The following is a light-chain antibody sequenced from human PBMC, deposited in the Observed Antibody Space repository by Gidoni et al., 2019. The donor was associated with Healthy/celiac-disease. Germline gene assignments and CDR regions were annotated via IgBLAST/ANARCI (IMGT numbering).Light chain of an antibody. CDR3: QQYSNWPPLT. V-gene: IGKV3-15*01. CDR2: GAS. CDR1: QRVSSN. J-gene: IGKJ4*01. Sequence: EIVLTQFPATLSVSPGERATLACRASQRVSSNLAWYQQKPGQAPRPLIYGASTRATGIPARFSGSGSGTEFTLTISSLQSEDFAVYYCQQYSNWPPLTFGGGTKVEIK.